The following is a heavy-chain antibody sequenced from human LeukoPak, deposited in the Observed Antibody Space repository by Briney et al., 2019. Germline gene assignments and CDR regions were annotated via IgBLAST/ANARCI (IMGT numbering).Heavy chain of an antibody. CDR3: ARFSYYYDSSGYYYSDY. CDR2: INPILGIA. V-gene: IGHV1-69*10. Sequence: SVKVSCKASGYTFTGYYMHWVRQAPGQGLEWMGWINPILGIANYAQKFQGRVTITADKSTSTAYMELSSLRSEDTAVYYCARFSYYYDSSGYYYSDYWGQGTLVTVSS. CDR1: GYTFTGYY. J-gene: IGHJ4*02. D-gene: IGHD3-22*01.